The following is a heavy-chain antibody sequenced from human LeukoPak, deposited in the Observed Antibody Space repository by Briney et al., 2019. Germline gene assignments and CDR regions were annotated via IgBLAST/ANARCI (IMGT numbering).Heavy chain of an antibody. CDR3: VRDRGYYHSPGDWDY. Sequence: PGGSLRLSCAASGFTFSSYEMNWVRQAPGKGLEWVSYISSSGSTIYYADSVKGRFTISRDNAKNSLYLQMNSLRADDTAVYFCVRDRGYYHSPGDWDYWGQGTLVTVSS. J-gene: IGHJ4*02. CDR1: GFTFSSYE. CDR2: ISSSGSTI. D-gene: IGHD3-22*01. V-gene: IGHV3-48*03.